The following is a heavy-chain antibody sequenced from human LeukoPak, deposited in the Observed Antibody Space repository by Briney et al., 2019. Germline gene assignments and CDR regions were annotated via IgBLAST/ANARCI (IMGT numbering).Heavy chain of an antibody. CDR1: GGSISSSRYY. CDR2: IYDSGST. Sequence: SETLSLTCTVSGGSISSSRYYWGWIRQPPGKGLEWIGSIYDSGSTNYNPSLKSRVTISVDTSKNQFSLKLSSVTAADTAVYYCARAGGVGSGWFRYYLDYWGQGTLVTVSS. CDR3: ARAGGVGSGWFRYYLDY. D-gene: IGHD6-19*01. V-gene: IGHV4-39*07. J-gene: IGHJ4*02.